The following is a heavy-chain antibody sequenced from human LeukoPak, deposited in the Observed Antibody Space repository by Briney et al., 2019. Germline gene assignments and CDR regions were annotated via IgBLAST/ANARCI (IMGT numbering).Heavy chain of an antibody. J-gene: IGHJ4*02. CDR2: INPNSGGT. CDR3: ARGVGKDCSSTSCYKMIDY. CDR1: GYTFTGYY. D-gene: IGHD2-2*02. V-gene: IGHV1-2*02. Sequence: ASVKVSCKPSGYTFTGYYMHWVRQAPGQGLEWMGWINPNSGGTNYAQKFQGRVTMTRDTSISTAYMELSRLRSDDTAVYYCARGVGKDCSSTSCYKMIDYWGQGTLVTVSS.